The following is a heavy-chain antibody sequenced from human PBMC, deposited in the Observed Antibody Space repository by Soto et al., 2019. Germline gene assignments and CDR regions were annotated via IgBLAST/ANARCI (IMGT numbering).Heavy chain of an antibody. V-gene: IGHV1-69*13. CDR3: ASGGHGSGSYYNYYFDY. Sequence: SVKVSCRASGGTFSSYAISWVRQAPGQGLEWMGGIIPIFGTANYAQEFQGRVTITADESTSTAYMELSSLRSEDTAVYYCASGGHGSGSYYNYYFDYWGQGTLVTVSS. CDR1: GGTFSSYA. CDR2: IIPIFGTA. J-gene: IGHJ4*02. D-gene: IGHD3-10*01.